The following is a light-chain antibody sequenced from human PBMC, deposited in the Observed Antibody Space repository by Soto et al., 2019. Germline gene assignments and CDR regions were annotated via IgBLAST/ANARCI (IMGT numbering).Light chain of an antibody. J-gene: IGLJ3*02. CDR2: ESS. CDR1: SGDVGTYNL. V-gene: IGLV2-23*01. Sequence: QSVLTQPASVSGSPGQSITISCTGTSGDVGTYNLVSWYQHHPGKAPQLMIYESSKRPSGVSNRFSGSRSGNTASLTISGLQAEDAADYYCCSFAHRSTLVFGGGTKLTVL. CDR3: CSFAHRSTLV.